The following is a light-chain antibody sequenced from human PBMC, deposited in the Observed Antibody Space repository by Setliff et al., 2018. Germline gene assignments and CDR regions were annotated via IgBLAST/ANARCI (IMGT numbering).Light chain of an antibody. J-gene: IGLJ1*01. V-gene: IGLV1-40*01. CDR3: QSYDSSLSAYV. CDR1: SSNIGAGYD. CDR2: GNN. Sequence: QSALTQPPSVSGAPGQGVTISCAGRSSNIGAGYDVHWYQQLPGTAPKLLIYGNNIRPSGVPDRFSGSQSGTSASLAITGLHSEDEADYYCQSYDSSLSAYVFGTGTKVTVL.